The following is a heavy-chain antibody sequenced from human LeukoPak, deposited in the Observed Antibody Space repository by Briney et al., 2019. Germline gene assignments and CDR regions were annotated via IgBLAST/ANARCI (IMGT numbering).Heavy chain of an antibody. V-gene: IGHV1-2*02. CDR1: GYTFTGYY. D-gene: IGHD1-1*01. CDR3: ARKRAWNTTGTDAFYI. J-gene: IGHJ3*02. CDR2: INPNSGGT. Sequence: ASVKVSCKASGYTFTGYYMHWVRQAPGQGLEWMGWINPNSGGTNYAQKFQGRVTMTRDTSISTAYMELSRLRSDDTAVYYCARKRAWNTTGTDAFYIWGQGTNVTVSS.